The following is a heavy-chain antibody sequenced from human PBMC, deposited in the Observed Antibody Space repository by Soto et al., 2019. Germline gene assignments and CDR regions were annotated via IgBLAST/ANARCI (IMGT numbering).Heavy chain of an antibody. Sequence: QVQLMQSGAEVKKPGASVKVSCKASGYTFTNFDVNWVRQAPGQGLEWMGRMDPNTGNTGCAQKFQGRVTMTGNASITTAYMELSSLRSEDTAVYYCGRGSYTGRWNSHFIIYWGQGTLVTVSS. D-gene: IGHD3-16*02. J-gene: IGHJ4*02. V-gene: IGHV1-8*01. CDR1: GYTFTNFD. CDR2: MDPNTGNT. CDR3: GRGSYTGRWNSHFIIY.